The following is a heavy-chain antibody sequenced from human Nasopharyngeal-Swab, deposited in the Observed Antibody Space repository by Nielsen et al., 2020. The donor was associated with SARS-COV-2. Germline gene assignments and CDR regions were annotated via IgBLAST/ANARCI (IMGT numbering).Heavy chain of an antibody. CDR2: ISGSGGST. Sequence: GESLKISCAASGFTFSSHDMTWVRQAPGKGLEWVSTISGSGGSTYYADSVKGRFTISRDNSKNTLYLQMNSLRAEDTAVYYCAKDGVATTHPYYFDYWGQGTLVTVSS. V-gene: IGHV3-23*01. D-gene: IGHD5-12*01. CDR1: GFTFSSHD. J-gene: IGHJ4*02. CDR3: AKDGVATTHPYYFDY.